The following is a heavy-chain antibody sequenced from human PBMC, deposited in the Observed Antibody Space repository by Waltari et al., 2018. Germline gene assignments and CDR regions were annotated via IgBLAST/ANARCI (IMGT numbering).Heavy chain of an antibody. CDR1: GFTFGTDW. V-gene: IGHV3-7*01. CDR3: VRAVGSSSSY. Sequence: EVQLVESGGGLVQPGGSLRLSCAASGFTFGTDWLSWVRQAPGKGLGWVANIKQDGSRKYYVDSVKGRFTISRDNAKNSVYLQMHSLRAEETAMFYCVRAVGSSSSYWGQGTLVTVSS. D-gene: IGHD6-13*01. J-gene: IGHJ4*02. CDR2: IKQDGSRK.